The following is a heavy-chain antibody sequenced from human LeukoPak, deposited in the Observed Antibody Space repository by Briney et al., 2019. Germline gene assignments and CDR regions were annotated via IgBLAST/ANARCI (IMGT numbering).Heavy chain of an antibody. CDR2: IYYSGST. CDR1: GGSISSYY. D-gene: IGHD3-10*01. V-gene: IGHV4-59*01. J-gene: IGHJ6*04. Sequence: SETLSLTCTVPGGSISSYYWSWIRQPPGKGLEWIGYIYYSGSTNYNPSLKSRVTISVDTSKNQFSLKLSSVTAADTAVYYCARDLTYYYGSGSSHYGMDVWGKGTTVTVSS. CDR3: ARDLTYYYGSGSSHYGMDV.